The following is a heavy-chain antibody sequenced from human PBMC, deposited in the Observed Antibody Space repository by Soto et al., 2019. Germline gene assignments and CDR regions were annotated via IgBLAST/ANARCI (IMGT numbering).Heavy chain of an antibody. Sequence: GGSLRLSCAASGFTFSSYAMSWVRQAPGKGLEWVSAISGSGGSTYYADSVKGRFTISRDNSKNTLYLQMNSLRAEDTAVYYCAKGLSDIVVVVAATLFDYWGQGTLVTVSS. J-gene: IGHJ4*02. CDR1: GFTFSSYA. CDR2: ISGSGGST. D-gene: IGHD2-15*01. CDR3: AKGLSDIVVVVAATLFDY. V-gene: IGHV3-23*01.